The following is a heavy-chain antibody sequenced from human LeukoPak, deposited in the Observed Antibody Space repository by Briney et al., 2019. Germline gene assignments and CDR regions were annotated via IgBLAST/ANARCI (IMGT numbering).Heavy chain of an antibody. CDR2: IKQDGSEK. V-gene: IGHV3-7*01. CDR1: GFTFSNYW. Sequence: GGSLRLSCAASGFTFSNYWMTWVRQAPGEGLEWVANIKQDGSEKYYMDSMKGRFTISRDNAKNSLYLQMNSLRAEDTAVYYCAKDLLGQWPTVFDYWGQGTQVTVSS. CDR3: AKDLLGQWPTVFDY. J-gene: IGHJ4*02. D-gene: IGHD6-19*01.